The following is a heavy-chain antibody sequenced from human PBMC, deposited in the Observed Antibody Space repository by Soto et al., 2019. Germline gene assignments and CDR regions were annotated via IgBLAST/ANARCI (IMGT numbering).Heavy chain of an antibody. CDR2: MNPNSGNT. J-gene: IGHJ6*04. CDR3: ARSRNLGYCSSTSCYIMDV. V-gene: IGHV1-8*01. CDR1: GYTFTSYD. Sequence: ASVKVSCKASGYTFTSYDINWVRQATGQGPEWMGWMNPNSGNTGYAQKFQGRVTMTRNTSISTAYMELSSLRSEDTAVYYCARSRNLGYCSSTSCYIMDVWGKGTTVTVSS. D-gene: IGHD2-2*02.